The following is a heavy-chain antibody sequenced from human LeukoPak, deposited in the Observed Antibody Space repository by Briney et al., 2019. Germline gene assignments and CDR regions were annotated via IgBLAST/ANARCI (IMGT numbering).Heavy chain of an antibody. D-gene: IGHD1-26*01. CDR3: ARDQGLGHSGSYYYYYYYMDV. Sequence: SETLSLTCTVSGGSISSYYWNWIRQPAGKGLEWIGRIYTSGSTNYNPSLKSRVTISVDTSKNQFSLKLSSVTAADTAVYYCARDQGLGHSGSYYYYYYYMDVWGKGTTVTVSS. CDR2: IYTSGST. J-gene: IGHJ6*03. V-gene: IGHV4-4*07. CDR1: GGSISSYY.